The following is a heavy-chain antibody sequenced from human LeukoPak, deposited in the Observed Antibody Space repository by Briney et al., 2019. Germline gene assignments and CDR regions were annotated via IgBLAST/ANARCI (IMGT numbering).Heavy chain of an antibody. Sequence: GGSLRLSCAASGFTFSAYSMNWARQAPGKGLEWISYIGIGSGNTKYADSVKGRFTISGDKAKNSLYLQMNSLRVEDTAVYYCARDYKYAFDNWGQGTLVTVSS. CDR2: IGIGSGNT. CDR3: ARDYKYAFDN. V-gene: IGHV3-48*01. D-gene: IGHD5-24*01. J-gene: IGHJ4*02. CDR1: GFTFSAYS.